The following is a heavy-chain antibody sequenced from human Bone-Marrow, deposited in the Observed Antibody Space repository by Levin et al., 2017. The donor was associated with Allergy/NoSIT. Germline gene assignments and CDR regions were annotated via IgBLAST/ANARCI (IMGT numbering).Heavy chain of an antibody. CDR2: IYSSGGDT. J-gene: IGHJ4*02. Sequence: GGSLRLSCAASGFNFSPYTMNWVRQSPGKGLEWVSGIYSSGGDTFYADSVKGRFTISRDNAKNTLYLQMNSLRAEDTAIYYCAKDKTPVGRWDFDYWGQGTRVTVS. V-gene: IGHV3-23*01. CDR3: AKDKTPVGRWDFDY. D-gene: IGHD6-13*01. CDR1: GFNFSPYT.